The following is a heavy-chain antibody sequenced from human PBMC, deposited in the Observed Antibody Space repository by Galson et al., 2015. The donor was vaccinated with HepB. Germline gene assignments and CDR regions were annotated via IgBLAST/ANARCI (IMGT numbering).Heavy chain of an antibody. J-gene: IGHJ5*02. CDR3: VKEGSWFGGDWFHP. CDR1: GFIFRHHA. D-gene: IGHD3-16*01. Sequence: SLRLSCAGSGFIFRHHAMAWIRQAPGKGLKWVSGINGRGSTRSYSDAVKGRFSISRDNSKDTVFLQMDNLRAEDTAVYYCVKEGSWFGGDWFHPWGQGALVTVS. V-gene: IGHV3-23*01. CDR2: INGRGSTR.